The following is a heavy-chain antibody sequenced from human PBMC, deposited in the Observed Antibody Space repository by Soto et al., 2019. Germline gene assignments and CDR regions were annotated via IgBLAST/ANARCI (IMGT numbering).Heavy chain of an antibody. V-gene: IGHV4-34*01. CDR1: GGSFSGYY. Sequence: SETLSLTCAVYGGSFSGYYWSWIRQPPGKGLEWIGEINHSGRTNYNPSLKSRVTISVDTSKNQFSLKLSSVTAADTAVYYCARAIYGDFDYWGQGTLVTVSS. D-gene: IGHD4-17*01. CDR3: ARAIYGDFDY. J-gene: IGHJ4*02. CDR2: INHSGRT.